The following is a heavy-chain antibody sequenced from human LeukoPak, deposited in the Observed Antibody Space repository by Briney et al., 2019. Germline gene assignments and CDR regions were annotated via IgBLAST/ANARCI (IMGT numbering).Heavy chain of an antibody. J-gene: IGHJ5*02. V-gene: IGHV3-7*01. CDR2: IKQDGSEK. CDR1: GFTFSSYW. Sequence: GGSLRLSCAASGFTFSSYWMSWVRQAPGKGLEWVANIKQDGSEKYYVDSVKGRFTISSDNAKNSLYLQMNSLRAEDTAVYYCARDLVGEWYQLPNSWWFDPWGQGTLVTVSS. D-gene: IGHD2-2*01. CDR3: ARDLVGEWYQLPNSWWFDP.